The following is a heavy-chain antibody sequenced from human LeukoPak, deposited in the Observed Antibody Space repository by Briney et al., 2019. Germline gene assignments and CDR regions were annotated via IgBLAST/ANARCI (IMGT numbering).Heavy chain of an antibody. CDR3: TTGGYYFDY. CDR1: GFTFSNAW. V-gene: IGHV3-15*01. J-gene: IGHJ4*02. CDR2: IKSKPDGGTI. Sequence: PGGSLRLSCAASGFTFSNAWMNWVRQAPGKGLEWVGRIKSKPDGGTIDYAAPGQGRFTISRDDSKNMFYLQMNSLKTEDTAAYYCTTGGYYFDYWGQGTLVIVSS.